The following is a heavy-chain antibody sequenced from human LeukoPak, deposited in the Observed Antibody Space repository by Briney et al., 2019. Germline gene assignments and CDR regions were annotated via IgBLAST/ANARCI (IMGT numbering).Heavy chain of an antibody. CDR2: IYYSGST. CDR1: GGSISSSSYY. J-gene: IGHJ6*03. D-gene: IGHD6-19*01. CDR3: ARHSSVVEEQWLDYYYYYMDV. Sequence: SETLSLTCTVSGGSISSSSYYWGWIRQPPGKGLEWIGRIYYSGSTYYNPSLKSRVTISVDTSKNQFSLKLSSVTAADTAVYYCARHSSVVEEQWLDYYYYYMDVWGKGTTVTISS. V-gene: IGHV4-39*01.